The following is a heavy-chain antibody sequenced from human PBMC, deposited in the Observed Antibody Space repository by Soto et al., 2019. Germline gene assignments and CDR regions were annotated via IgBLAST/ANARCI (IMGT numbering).Heavy chain of an antibody. J-gene: IGHJ3*01. Sequence: VSLRLSCAAFGLTVSGKKYVAFFRQAPGKGLEWVSALYDVDGSFYADSVKGRFTTSSDSSKTTVYLQMNGLRPDDTAVYYCASWHEREHAYDVWGQGTTVTVSS. D-gene: IGHD1-1*01. V-gene: IGHV3-53*01. CDR3: ASWHEREHAYDV. CDR2: LYDVDGS. CDR1: GLTVSGKKY.